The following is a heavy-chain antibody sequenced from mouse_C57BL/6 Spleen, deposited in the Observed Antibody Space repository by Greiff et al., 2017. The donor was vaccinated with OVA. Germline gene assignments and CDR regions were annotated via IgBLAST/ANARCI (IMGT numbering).Heavy chain of an antibody. CDR1: GFTFSDYG. CDR3: ARSPFDY. Sequence: EVQVVETGGGLVKTGGFLKLSCAASGFTFSDYGMHWVRQAPEKGLEWVAYISSGSSTIYYADTVKGRFTISRDKAKNTLFLQMTSLRSEDTAMYYCARSPFDYWGQGTTLTVSS. CDR2: ISSGSSTI. J-gene: IGHJ2*01. V-gene: IGHV5-17*01.